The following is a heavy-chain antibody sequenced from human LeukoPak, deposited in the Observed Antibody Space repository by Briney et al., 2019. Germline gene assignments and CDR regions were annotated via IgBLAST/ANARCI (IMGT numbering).Heavy chain of an antibody. V-gene: IGHV3-49*02. CDR3: TRAPHPRCSSSGCYLDY. CDR2: IQAKAYGGAT. D-gene: IGHD2-2*01. Sequence: PGASLRLSCAASGFTFSSYAMSWVRQAPGKGLEWVGFIQAKAYGGATEYAASVKGRFSISRDDSQSIANLQMNDLKTEDTAVYYCTRAPHPRCSSSGCYLDYWGQGTLVTVSS. CDR1: GFTFSSYA. J-gene: IGHJ4*02.